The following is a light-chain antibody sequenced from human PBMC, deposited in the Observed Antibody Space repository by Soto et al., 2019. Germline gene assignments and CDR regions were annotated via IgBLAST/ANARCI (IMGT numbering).Light chain of an antibody. V-gene: IGKV1-39*01. CDR3: QQSYSTPIT. CDR2: AAS. J-gene: IGKJ5*01. CDR1: QNIGNY. Sequence: DIQLTQSPSYLATSVCDTINSTCRSSQNIGNYVNWYQQKPGRAPKLLLYAASTLQRGVPSSFSGSGSGTYFTFTISSLQPEDFATYYCQQSYSTPITFGQGTRLEIK.